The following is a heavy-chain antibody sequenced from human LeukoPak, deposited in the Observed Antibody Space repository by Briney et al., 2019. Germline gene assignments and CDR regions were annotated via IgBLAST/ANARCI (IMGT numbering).Heavy chain of an antibody. CDR2: IYYSGST. J-gene: IGHJ6*02. V-gene: IGHV4-59*01. CDR3: ARTGPPSGYSSSAWYYYYGMDV. Sequence: PSETLSLTCTVSGGSISSYYWSWIRQPPGKGLEWIGYIYYSGSTNYNPSLKSRVTISVDTSKNQFSLKLSSVTAADTAVYYCARTGPPSGYSSSAWYYYYGMDVWGQGTTVTVSS. CDR1: GGSISSYY. D-gene: IGHD6-6*01.